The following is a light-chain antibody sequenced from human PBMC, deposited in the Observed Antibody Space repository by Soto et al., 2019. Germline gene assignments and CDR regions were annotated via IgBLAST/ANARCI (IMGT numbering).Light chain of an antibody. V-gene: IGLV2-14*01. CDR3: SSYTSSSTYV. CDR2: EVS. J-gene: IGLJ1*01. CDR1: SSDVGGYNY. Sequence: QSALTQPASGSGSPGQSTTISCTGTSSDVGGYNYVSWYQQHPGKAPKLMISEVSNRPSGVSNRFSGSKSGNTASLTISGLQAEDEADYYCSSYTSSSTYVFGAATKATV.